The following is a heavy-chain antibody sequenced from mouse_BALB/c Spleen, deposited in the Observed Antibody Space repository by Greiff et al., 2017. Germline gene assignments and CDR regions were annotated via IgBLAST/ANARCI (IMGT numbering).Heavy chain of an antibody. CDR2: IYPSDSYT. V-gene: IGHV1-69*02. D-gene: IGHD2-1*01. Sequence: QVHVKQSGAELVRPGASVKLSCKASGYTFTSYWINWVKQRPGQGLEWIGNIYPSDSYTNYNQKFKDKATLTVDKSSSTAYMQLSSPTSEDSAVYYCTYLYGNFDYWGQGTTLTVSS. CDR3: TYLYGNFDY. CDR1: GYTFTSYW. J-gene: IGHJ2*01.